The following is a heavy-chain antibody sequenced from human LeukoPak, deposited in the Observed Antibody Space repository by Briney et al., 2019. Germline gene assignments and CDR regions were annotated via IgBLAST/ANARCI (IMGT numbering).Heavy chain of an antibody. CDR2: ISSSSSTI. Sequence: GGSLRLSCAASGFTFSSYSMNWVRQAPGKGLEWVSYISSSSSTIYYADSAKGRFTISRDNAKNSLYLQMNSLRDEDTAVYYCAREPIAVAGTVGYWGQGTLVTVSS. J-gene: IGHJ4*02. V-gene: IGHV3-48*02. CDR1: GFTFSSYS. D-gene: IGHD6-19*01. CDR3: AREPIAVAGTVGY.